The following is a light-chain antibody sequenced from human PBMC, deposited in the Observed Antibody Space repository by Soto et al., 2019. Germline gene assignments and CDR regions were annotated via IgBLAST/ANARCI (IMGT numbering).Light chain of an antibody. J-gene: IGLJ2*01. CDR1: SSNIGNNY. Sequence: QSVLKQPPSVSTAPGQKVTISCSGSSSNIGNNYVSWYQQLPGAAPKLLIYDNNKRPSGIPDRFSGSKSGTSATLGITGLQTGDEADYYGATVYDSRTAVVFGGGTKLAVL. CDR3: ATVYDSRTAVV. CDR2: DNN. V-gene: IGLV1-51*01.